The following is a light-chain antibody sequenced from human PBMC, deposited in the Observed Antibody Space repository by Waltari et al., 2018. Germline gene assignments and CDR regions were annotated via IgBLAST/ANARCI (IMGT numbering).Light chain of an antibody. J-gene: IGKJ4*02. CDR3: QHYDTYSAT. Sequence: DIQMTQSPSTLSASVGDRVTITCRASQSISRWLACYQKKAEKAPKLLIYKTSILESGVPSRFSGGGSGTEVTLTISSLQPDDFATYYCQHYDTYSATFGRGTKVEIK. CDR2: KTS. V-gene: IGKV1-5*03. CDR1: QSISRW.